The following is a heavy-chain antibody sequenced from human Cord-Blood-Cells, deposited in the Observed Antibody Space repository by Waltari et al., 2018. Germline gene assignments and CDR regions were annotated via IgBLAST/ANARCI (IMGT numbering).Heavy chain of an antibody. CDR1: GYTFTGYY. J-gene: IGHJ5*02. CDR2: INPTSGGT. D-gene: IGHD1-7*01. CDR3: ARSSDWNYWFDP. V-gene: IGHV1-2*02. Sequence: QVQLVQSGAEVKKPGASVKVSCKASGYTFTGYYMHWVRQAPGQGLEWMGWINPTSGGTNYAQKFQGRVTMTRDTSISTAYMELSRLRSDDTAVYYCARSSDWNYWFDPWGQGTLVTVSS.